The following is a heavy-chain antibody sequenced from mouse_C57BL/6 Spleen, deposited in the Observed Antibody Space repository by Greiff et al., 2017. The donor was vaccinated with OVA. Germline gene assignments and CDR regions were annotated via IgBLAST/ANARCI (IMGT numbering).Heavy chain of an antibody. J-gene: IGHJ4*01. Sequence: QVQLKESGPGLVAPSQSLSITCTVSGFSLTSYGVSWVRQPPGKGLEWLGVIWGDESTNYHSALISRLSISTDNSKSQVFLKLNRLQTDDTATDSGAKERVDDDEGAMEGWGQGASVTVAS. CDR2: IWGDEST. D-gene: IGHD2-4*01. CDR1: GFSLTSYG. V-gene: IGHV2-3*01. CDR3: AKERVDDDEGAMEG.